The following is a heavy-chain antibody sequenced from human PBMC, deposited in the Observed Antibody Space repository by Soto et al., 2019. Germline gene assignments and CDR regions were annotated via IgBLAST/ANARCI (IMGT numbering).Heavy chain of an antibody. CDR3: AKISPTYYYDSSGSPYFDY. D-gene: IGHD3-22*01. CDR2: ISGSGGST. CDR1: GFTFSSYA. J-gene: IGHJ4*02. Sequence: GGSLRLSCAASGFTFSSYAMSWVRQAPEKGLEWVSAISGSGGSTYYADSVKGRFTISRDNSKNTLYLQMNSLRAEDTAVYYCAKISPTYYYDSSGSPYFDYWGQGTLVTVSS. V-gene: IGHV3-23*01.